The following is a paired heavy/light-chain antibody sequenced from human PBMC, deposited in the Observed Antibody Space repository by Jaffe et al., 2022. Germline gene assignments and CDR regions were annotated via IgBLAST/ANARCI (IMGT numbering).Heavy chain of an antibody. CDR3: ARTQSASVGYCSGGRCYSGGSGRGYFDH. CDR1: GGSISSASYY. Sequence: QVQLQESGPGLVKPSQTLSLTCTVSGGSISSASYYWSWIRQPAGKGLEWIGRVYTTGSTNYNPSLKSRVTISVDTSKSQFSLKLSSVTAADTAVYYCARTQSASVGYCSGGRCYSGGSGRGYFDHWGQGTLVTVSS. CDR2: VYTTGST. D-gene: IGHD2-15*01. J-gene: IGHJ4*02. V-gene: IGHV4-61*02.
Light chain of an antibody. J-gene: IGKJ4*01. CDR3: QQYSNPSLT. CDR1: QSVLYGSDNKNY. CDR2: WAS. Sequence: DIVMTQSPDSLTVSLGERATINCKSSQSVLYGSDNKNYLAWYQQKPGQPPKLLIYWASTRESGVPDRFSGSGSGTEFTLTISSLQAEDVAVYYCQQYSNPSLTFGGGTKVEIK. V-gene: IGKV4-1*01.